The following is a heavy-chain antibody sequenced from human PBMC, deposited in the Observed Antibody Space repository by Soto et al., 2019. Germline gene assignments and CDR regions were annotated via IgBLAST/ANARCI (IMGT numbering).Heavy chain of an antibody. CDR2: IIPIFGTA. CDR1: GGTFSSYA. Sequence: GASVKVSCKASGGTFSSYAISWVRQAPGQGLEWMGGIIPIFGTANYAQKFQGRVTITADESTSTAYMELSSLRSEDTAVYYCARYESHPSILRAYYYYGMDVWGQGTTGTVS. D-gene: IGHD3-22*01. J-gene: IGHJ6*02. V-gene: IGHV1-69*13. CDR3: ARYESHPSILRAYYYYGMDV.